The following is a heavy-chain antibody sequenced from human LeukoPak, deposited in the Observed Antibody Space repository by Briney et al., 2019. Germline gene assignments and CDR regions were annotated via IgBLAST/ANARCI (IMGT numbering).Heavy chain of an antibody. CDR1: GGSISSGGYY. V-gene: IGHV4-31*03. CDR3: ARGGYCSGGSCYHSNWFDP. Sequence: PSETLSLTCTVSGGSISSGGYYWSWIRQHPGKGLEWIGYIYYSGSTYYSPSLKSRVTISVDRSKNQFSLKLSSVTAADTAVYYCARGGYCSGGSCYHSNWFDPWGQGTLVTVSS. D-gene: IGHD2-15*01. J-gene: IGHJ5*02. CDR2: IYYSGST.